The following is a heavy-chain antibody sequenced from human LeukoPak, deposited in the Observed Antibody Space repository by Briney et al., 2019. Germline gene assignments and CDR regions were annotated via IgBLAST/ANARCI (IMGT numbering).Heavy chain of an antibody. D-gene: IGHD6-13*01. CDR3: ARRIAAYYYMDV. J-gene: IGHJ6*03. V-gene: IGHV3-20*04. CDR2: INWNGGST. Sequence: GGSLRLSCAASGFTFDDYGMSWVRQAPGKGLEWVSGINWNGGSTGYADSGKGRFTISRDNAKNSLYLQMNSLRAEDTALYYCARRIAAYYYMDVWGKGTTVTVSS. CDR1: GFTFDDYG.